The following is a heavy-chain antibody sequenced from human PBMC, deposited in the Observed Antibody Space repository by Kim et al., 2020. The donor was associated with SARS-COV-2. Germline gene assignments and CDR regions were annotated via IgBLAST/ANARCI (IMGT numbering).Heavy chain of an antibody. V-gene: IGHV3-48*02. D-gene: IGHD3-10*01. Sequence: GGSLRLSCAASGFTFSSYSMNWVRQAPGKGLEWVSYISSSSSTIYYADSVKGRFTISRDNAKNSLYLQMNSLRDEDTAVYYCASCFMGRGGLFDYWGQGTLVTVSS. J-gene: IGHJ4*02. CDR3: ASCFMGRGGLFDY. CDR1: GFTFSSYS. CDR2: ISSSSSTI.